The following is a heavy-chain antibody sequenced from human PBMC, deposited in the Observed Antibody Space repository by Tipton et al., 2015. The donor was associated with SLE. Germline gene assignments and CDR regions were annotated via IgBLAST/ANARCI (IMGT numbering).Heavy chain of an antibody. V-gene: IGHV4-39*01. CDR1: GGSISRSGYY. J-gene: IGHJ5*02. CDR2: IYFSGTT. D-gene: IGHD2-8*01. CDR3: ARHDTNYGRNWFDP. Sequence: TLSLTCNVSGGSISRSGYYWGWIRQPPGKGLEWVGSIYFSGTTYYNPSLKSRVTMSVDTSKNHFSLKLSSVTAADTAVYYCARHDTNYGRNWFDPWGQGTLVTVSS.